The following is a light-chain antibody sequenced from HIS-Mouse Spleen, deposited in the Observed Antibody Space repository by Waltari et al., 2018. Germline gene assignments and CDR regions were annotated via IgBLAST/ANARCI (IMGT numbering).Light chain of an antibody. CDR3: GTWDSSLSAGPWV. CDR2: DNN. J-gene: IGLJ3*02. Sequence: QSVLTQPPSVSAAPGQKVTISCSGSSSNIGNNYVSWYQQLPGTAPKLLIYDNNKRPSVMPDRFSGSKSCTSATLGITGLQTGDEADYYCGTWDSSLSAGPWVFGGGTKLTVL. CDR1: SSNIGNNY. V-gene: IGLV1-51*01.